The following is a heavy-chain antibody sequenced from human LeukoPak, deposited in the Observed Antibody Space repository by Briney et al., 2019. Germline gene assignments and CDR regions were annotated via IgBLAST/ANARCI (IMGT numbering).Heavy chain of an antibody. J-gene: IGHJ6*03. D-gene: IGHD3-3*01. CDR2: INSDGSST. CDR1: GFTFSSYW. V-gene: IGHV3-74*01. Sequence: GGSLRLSCAASGFTFSSYWMHWVRQAPGKGLVWVSRINSDGSSTSYADSVKGRFTISRDNAKNTPYLQMNSLRAEDTAVYYCAREGYDFWSGFDYMDVWGKGTTVTVSS. CDR3: AREGYDFWSGFDYMDV.